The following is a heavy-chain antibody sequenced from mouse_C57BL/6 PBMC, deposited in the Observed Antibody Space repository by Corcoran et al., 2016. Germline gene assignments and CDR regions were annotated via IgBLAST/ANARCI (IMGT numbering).Heavy chain of an antibody. J-gene: IGHJ4*01. Sequence: DVQLQESGPGLVKPSQYLSLTCSVTGYSITSGYYWNWIRQFPGNKLEWMGYISYDGSNNYNPSLKNRISITRDTSKNQFFLKLNSVTTEDTATYYCPRGDYYAMDYWGQGTSVTVSS. V-gene: IGHV3-6*01. CDR1: GYSITSGYY. CDR2: ISYDGSN. CDR3: PRGDYYAMDY.